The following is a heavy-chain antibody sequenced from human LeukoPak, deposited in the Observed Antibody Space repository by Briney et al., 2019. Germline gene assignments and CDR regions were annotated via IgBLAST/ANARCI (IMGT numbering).Heavy chain of an antibody. D-gene: IGHD3-10*01. Sequence: PSETLSLTCTVSGGSISSGSYYWGWIRQPPGKEPEWIGNILYGGSTYYNPSLKSRVTISVDTSKNQFSLKLSSVTAADTAVYYCARRIEGSGFDWGQGTLVTVSS. CDR2: ILYGGST. V-gene: IGHV4-39*01. CDR3: ARRIEGSGFD. CDR1: GGSISSGSYY. J-gene: IGHJ4*02.